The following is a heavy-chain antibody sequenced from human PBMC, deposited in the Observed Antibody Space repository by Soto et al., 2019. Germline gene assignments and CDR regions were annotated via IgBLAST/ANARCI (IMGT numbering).Heavy chain of an antibody. CDR1: KYTLTTNW. Sequence: ESLTISCKGPKYTLTTNWISWVRQVPGKGLEYVGRIDPKDSYTIYSPSFQGHVTMSVDRSIGAAYLQWSSLQASDTAIYYCARALYSSSSWFHPWGQGTLGTVSS. J-gene: IGHJ5*02. D-gene: IGHD6-6*01. V-gene: IGHV5-10-1*01. CDR3: ARALYSSSSWFHP. CDR2: IDPKDSYT.